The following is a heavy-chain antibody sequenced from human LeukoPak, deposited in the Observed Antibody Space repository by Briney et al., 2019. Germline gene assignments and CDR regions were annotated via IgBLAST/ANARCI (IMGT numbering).Heavy chain of an antibody. CDR1: GFTFSSYS. CDR2: ISGSGGST. V-gene: IGHV3-23*01. Sequence: GGSLRLSYAASGFTFSSYSMNWVRQAPGKGLEWVSAISGSGGSTYYADSVKGRFTISRDNSKNTLYLQMNSLRAEDTAVYYCAKNSGADAFDIWGQGTMVTVSS. CDR3: AKNSGADAFDI. J-gene: IGHJ3*02. D-gene: IGHD4-23*01.